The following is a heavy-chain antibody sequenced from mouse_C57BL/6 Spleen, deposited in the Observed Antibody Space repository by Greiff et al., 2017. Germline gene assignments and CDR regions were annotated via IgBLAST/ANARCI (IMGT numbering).Heavy chain of an antibody. CDR2: FYPGSGSI. CDR1: GYTFTEYT. Sequence: VQLQESGAELVKPGASVKLSCTASGYTFTEYTIHWVKQRSGQGLEWIGWFYPGSGSIKYNEKFKDKATLTADTSSSIVYMELSRLPSEDSAVYCCARHEEGGANLDRSYAMDYGGQGTSVTVSS. V-gene: IGHV1-62-2*01. D-gene: IGHD4-1*01. J-gene: IGHJ4*01. CDR3: ARHEEGGANLDRSYAMDY.